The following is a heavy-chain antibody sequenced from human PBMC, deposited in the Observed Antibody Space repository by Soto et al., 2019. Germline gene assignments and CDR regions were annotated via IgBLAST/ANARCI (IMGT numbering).Heavy chain of an antibody. CDR3: RREEYDY. Sequence: EVQLVESGGGLVKPGGSLRLSCAASGFTFNTYTMSWVRQAPGRGLEWVASISRTSNYIYYVDSVKGRFTISRDNAKNTLCLQMNSLRAEDTAVYYCRREEYDYWGQGTLVTVSS. CDR2: ISRTSNYI. V-gene: IGHV3-21*01. D-gene: IGHD1-26*01. J-gene: IGHJ4*02. CDR1: GFTFNTYT.